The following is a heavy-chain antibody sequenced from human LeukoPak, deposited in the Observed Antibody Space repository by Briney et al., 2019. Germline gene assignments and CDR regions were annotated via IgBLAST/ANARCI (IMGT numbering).Heavy chain of an antibody. CDR2: IKKDGSGK. CDR1: EFPFSDSW. D-gene: IGHD1/OR15-1a*01. Sequence: PGGSLRLSCAVSEFPFSDSWMYWVRQAPGKGLEGVANIKKDGSGKSYVDSVQGRFIISRDNAKNSLYLQMNSLRVEDTAVYFCAGGNSMNVWGKGTAVTVSS. CDR3: AGGNSMNV. J-gene: IGHJ6*04. V-gene: IGHV3-7*03.